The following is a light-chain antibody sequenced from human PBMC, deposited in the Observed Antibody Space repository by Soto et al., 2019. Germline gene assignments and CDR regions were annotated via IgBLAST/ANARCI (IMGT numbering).Light chain of an antibody. J-gene: IGKJ4*01. V-gene: IGKV3-20*01. Sequence: DMGLTQSPGTLSLSPGDTATLSCRASQSVSRSYLAWYQQKPGQAPRLLIYGASIRATGIPDRFSGSGSVTDFPLTISRLEPEDFAVYYCQQYGSSPLTFGGGTKVEIK. CDR3: QQYGSSPLT. CDR2: GAS. CDR1: QSVSRSY.